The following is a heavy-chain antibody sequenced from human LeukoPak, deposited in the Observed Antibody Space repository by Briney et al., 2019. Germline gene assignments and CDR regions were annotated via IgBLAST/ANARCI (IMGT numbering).Heavy chain of an antibody. CDR2: MNEDGSEI. Sequence: GGSLRLSCAASGFSVNKYWMGWVRQPPGKGLEWVANMNEDGSEINYVDSVKGRFTISRDNAQDSLYLQMNSLTAEDTAVYYCARDRGYSNFDYWGQGTLLTVSS. CDR1: GFSVNKYW. V-gene: IGHV3-7*01. D-gene: IGHD4-11*01. J-gene: IGHJ4*02. CDR3: ARDRGYSNFDY.